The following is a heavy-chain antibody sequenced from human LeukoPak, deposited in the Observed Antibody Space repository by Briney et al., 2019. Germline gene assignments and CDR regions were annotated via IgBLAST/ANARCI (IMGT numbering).Heavy chain of an antibody. CDR2: ISAYNGNT. CDR1: GYTFTSYG. D-gene: IGHD3-10*01. Sequence: ASVKASCKASGYTFTSYGISWVRQAPGQGLEWMGWISAYNGNTNYAQKLQGRVTMTTDTSTSTAYMELRSLRSDDTAVYYCARGGDGSGSYYRDFDYWGQGTLVTVSS. J-gene: IGHJ4*02. CDR3: ARGGDGSGSYYRDFDY. V-gene: IGHV1-18*01.